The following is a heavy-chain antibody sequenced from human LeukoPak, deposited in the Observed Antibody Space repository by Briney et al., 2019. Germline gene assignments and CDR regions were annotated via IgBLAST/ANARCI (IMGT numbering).Heavy chain of an antibody. CDR2: IYSGGST. D-gene: IGHD3-10*01. Sequence: GGSLRLSCAASGFTVSSNYMSWVRQAPGKGLEWVSVIYSGGSTYYADSVKGRFTISRDNSKNTLYLQMNSLRAEDTAVYYCARCVQVVRGEDDWYFDLWGRGTLVTVSS. V-gene: IGHV3-66*01. J-gene: IGHJ2*01. CDR3: ARCVQVVRGEDDWYFDL. CDR1: GFTVSSNY.